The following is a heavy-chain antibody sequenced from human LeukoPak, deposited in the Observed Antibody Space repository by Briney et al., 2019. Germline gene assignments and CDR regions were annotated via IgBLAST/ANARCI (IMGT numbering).Heavy chain of an antibody. CDR1: GFAFSTYW. D-gene: IGHD2-2*01. CDR3: ARERPVPDFYYGMDV. V-gene: IGHV3-7*05. J-gene: IGHJ6*02. CDR2: IKQDGSEK. Sequence: PGRSLRLSCAASGFAFSTYWMSWVRQAPGKGLEWGANIKQDGSEKYYVDSVKGRFTISKDNAKNSLHLQMNSLRAEDTAVYYCARERPVPDFYYGMDVWGQGTPVTVSS.